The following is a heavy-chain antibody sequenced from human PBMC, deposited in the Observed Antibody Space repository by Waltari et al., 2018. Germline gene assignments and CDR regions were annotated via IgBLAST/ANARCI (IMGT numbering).Heavy chain of an antibody. D-gene: IGHD3-10*01. CDR1: GFTFNTYW. CDR2: INDEAKEK. V-gene: IGHV3-7*04. J-gene: IGHJ4*02. Sequence: EVQLVESGGGLVQPGGSLRLSCAAAGFTFNTYWRTWVRQAPGKGLEWVANINDEAKEKYHVDSVKGRFTISRDNTKKSLYLQMNSLRVDDTAVYYCARGEEGYGEAYYWGQGTLVTVSS. CDR3: ARGEEGYGEAYY.